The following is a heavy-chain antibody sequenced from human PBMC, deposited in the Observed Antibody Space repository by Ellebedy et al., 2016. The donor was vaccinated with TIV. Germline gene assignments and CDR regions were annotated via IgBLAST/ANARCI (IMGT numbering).Heavy chain of an antibody. Sequence: ASVKVSXKASGYTFTAYYIHWVRQAPGQGLEWMAWINPNNGDANYAQRFQGRVTLTRDTSINTVYMELTRLRSDDTAFYYCATQHIPAAGTENDYWGQGTLVTVSS. J-gene: IGHJ4*02. CDR3: ATQHIPAAGTENDY. V-gene: IGHV1-2*02. CDR2: INPNNGDA. CDR1: GYTFTAYY. D-gene: IGHD6-13*01.